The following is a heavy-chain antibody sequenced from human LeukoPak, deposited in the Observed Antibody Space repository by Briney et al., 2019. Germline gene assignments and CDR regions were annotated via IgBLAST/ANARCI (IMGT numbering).Heavy chain of an antibody. Sequence: GASVKVSCKASGGTFSSYAISWVHQAPGQGLEWMGGIIPIFGTANYAQKFQGRVTITTDESTSTAYMELSSLRSEDTAVYYCAGLDVLTGYHYYYYYMDVWGKGTTVTVSS. V-gene: IGHV1-69*05. D-gene: IGHD3-9*01. CDR1: GGTFSSYA. CDR2: IIPIFGTA. J-gene: IGHJ6*03. CDR3: AGLDVLTGYHYYYYYMDV.